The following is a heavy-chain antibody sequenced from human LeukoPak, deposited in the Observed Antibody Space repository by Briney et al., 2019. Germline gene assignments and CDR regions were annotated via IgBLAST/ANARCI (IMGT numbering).Heavy chain of an antibody. D-gene: IGHD3-3*01. CDR1: GGSISSYY. CDR3: ARVDYDFWSGYYTGTAFDI. CDR2: ICYSGST. J-gene: IGHJ3*02. Sequence: SETLSLTCTVSGGSISSYYWSWIRQPPGKGLEWIGYICYSGSTNYNPSLKSRVTISVDTSKNQFSLKLSSVTAADTAVYYCARVDYDFWSGYYTGTAFDIWGQGTMVTVSS. V-gene: IGHV4-59*01.